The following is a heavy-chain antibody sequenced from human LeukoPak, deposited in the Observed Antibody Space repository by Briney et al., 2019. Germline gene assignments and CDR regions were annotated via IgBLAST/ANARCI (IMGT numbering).Heavy chain of an antibody. J-gene: IGHJ3*02. CDR1: GFTFSSYA. CDR2: ISYDGSSK. D-gene: IGHD3-3*02. CDR3: ARVAIDISTDI. Sequence: GGSLRLSCAASGFTFSSYAMHWVRQAPGKGLEWVAVISYDGSSKYYADSVKGRFTISRDNSKNTLYLQMNSLRAEDTAVYYCARVAIDISTDIWGQGTMVTVSS. V-gene: IGHV3-30-3*01.